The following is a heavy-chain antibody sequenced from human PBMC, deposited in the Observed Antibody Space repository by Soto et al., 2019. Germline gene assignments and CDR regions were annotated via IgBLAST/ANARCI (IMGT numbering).Heavy chain of an antibody. Sequence: QVQLMQSGAEVKKPGASVKVSCKASGDTFTEYYIHWVRQAPGQGLEWMGTVNPSGGHTTYAQHFLGRVTMTRDPSTSTLYMELTSLTSDDTAVYYWARGGHVVVVTAALDYWGQGTLVTVSS. D-gene: IGHD2-21*02. V-gene: IGHV1-46*01. J-gene: IGHJ4*02. CDR3: ARGGHVVVVTAALDY. CDR2: VNPSGGHT. CDR1: GDTFTEYY.